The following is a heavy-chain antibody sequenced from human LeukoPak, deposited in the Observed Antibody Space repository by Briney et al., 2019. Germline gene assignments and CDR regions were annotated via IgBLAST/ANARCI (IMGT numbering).Heavy chain of an antibody. V-gene: IGHV3-23*01. J-gene: IGHJ6*02. Sequence: GLEWVSAISGSGGSTYYADSVKGRFTISRDNSKNTLYLQMNSLRAEDTAVYYCASLGGMDVWGQGTTVTVSS. CDR3: ASLGGMDV. CDR2: ISGSGGST.